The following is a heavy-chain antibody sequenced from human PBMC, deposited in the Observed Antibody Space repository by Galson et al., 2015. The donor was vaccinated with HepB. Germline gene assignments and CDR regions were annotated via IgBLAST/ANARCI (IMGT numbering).Heavy chain of an antibody. J-gene: IGHJ4*02. CDR1: GFTFSNYA. D-gene: IGHD2-2*01. CDR3: AKILDCGTTSCYEFDY. V-gene: IGHV3-23*01. CDR2: ISGGGGST. Sequence: SLRLSCAASGFTFSNYAMIWVRQAPGKGLEWVSAISGGGGSTYYADSVKGRFTISRDNSKNTLYLQMNSLRAENTAVYYCAKILDCGTTSCYEFDYWGQGTLVTVSS.